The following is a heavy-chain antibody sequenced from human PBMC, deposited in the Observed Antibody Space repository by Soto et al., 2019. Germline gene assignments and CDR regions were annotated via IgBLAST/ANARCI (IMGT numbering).Heavy chain of an antibody. CDR1: GFAFNNYG. Sequence: PXGSLGLSCTVSGFAFNNYGINWVRQAPGKGLEWVSSISKSDYTYYSDSVKGRFTISRDNAKNSVSLQMNTLRVEDTAVYYCAREDSIIIPSVSDFWGQGTLVTVSS. CDR3: AREDSIIIPSVSDF. J-gene: IGHJ4*02. V-gene: IGHV3-21*01. D-gene: IGHD3-22*01. CDR2: ISKSDYT.